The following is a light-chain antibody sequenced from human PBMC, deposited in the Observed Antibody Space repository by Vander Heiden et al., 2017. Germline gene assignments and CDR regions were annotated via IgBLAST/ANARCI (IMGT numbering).Light chain of an antibody. CDR2: EVS. J-gene: IGLJ3*02. CDR1: SSDVGGYTY. Sequence: QSALTQPPSAPGSPGQSVTISCTGTSSDVGGYTYVSWYQQHPGKAPKLIIYEVSKRPSGVPDRFSGSKSGNTASLTVSGLQAEDEADYYCSSYAGSNNWVFGGGTKLTVL. CDR3: SSYAGSNNWV. V-gene: IGLV2-8*01.